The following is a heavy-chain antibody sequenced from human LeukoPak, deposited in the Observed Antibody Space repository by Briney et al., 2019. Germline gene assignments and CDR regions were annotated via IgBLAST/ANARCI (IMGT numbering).Heavy chain of an antibody. CDR2: IYTSGST. CDR3: ARGEAAAGTVSYFDY. CDR1: GGSISSYY. D-gene: IGHD6-13*01. J-gene: IGHJ4*02. Sequence: SETLSLTCTVSGGSISSYYWSWIRQPAGKGLEWIGRIYTSGSTNYNPSLKSRATMSVDTSKNQFSLKLSSVTAADTAVYYCARGEAAAGTVSYFDYWGQGTLVTVSS. V-gene: IGHV4-4*07.